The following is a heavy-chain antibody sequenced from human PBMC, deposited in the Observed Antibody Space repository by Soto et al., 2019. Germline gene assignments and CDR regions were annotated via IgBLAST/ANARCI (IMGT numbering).Heavy chain of an antibody. D-gene: IGHD5-12*01. CDR3: ASVRDGYIHFYYGMDV. J-gene: IGHJ6*02. Sequence: QVQLVQSGAEVKKPGASVKVSCKASGYTFTSYYIHWVRQAPGQGLEWMGIINPSGGSTRYVQKFQGSFTMTGDTSTSTVYMELSSLRSEDTAVDYCASVRDGYIHFYYGMDVWGQGTTVTVSS. CDR1: GYTFTSYY. V-gene: IGHV1-46*01. CDR2: INPSGGST.